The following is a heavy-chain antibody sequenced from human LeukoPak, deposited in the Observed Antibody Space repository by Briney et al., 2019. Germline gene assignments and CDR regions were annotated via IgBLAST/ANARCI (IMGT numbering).Heavy chain of an antibody. CDR1: GSSMSSDYY. CDR2: IYYSGST. CDR3: ARVVSVYYYYMDV. J-gene: IGHJ6*03. Sequence: SETLSLTCTVSGSSMSSDYYWGWIRQPPGQGLEWIGYIYYSGSTNYNPSLKSRVTISVDTSKNQFSLKLSSVTAADTAVYYCARVVSVYYYYMDVWGKGTTVTVSS. D-gene: IGHD2-15*01. V-gene: IGHV4-61*01.